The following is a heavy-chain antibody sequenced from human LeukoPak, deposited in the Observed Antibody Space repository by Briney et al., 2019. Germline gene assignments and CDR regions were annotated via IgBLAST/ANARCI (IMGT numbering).Heavy chain of an antibody. V-gene: IGHV1-8*03. J-gene: IGHJ6*03. D-gene: IGHD5-24*01. Sequence: ASVKVSCKASGYTFTSYDINWVRQATGQGLERMGWMNPNSGNTGYAQKFQGRVTITRNTSISTAYMELSSLRSEDTAVYYCARGSRVYYYMDVWGKGTTVTVSS. CDR2: MNPNSGNT. CDR3: ARGSRVYYYMDV. CDR1: GYTFTSYD.